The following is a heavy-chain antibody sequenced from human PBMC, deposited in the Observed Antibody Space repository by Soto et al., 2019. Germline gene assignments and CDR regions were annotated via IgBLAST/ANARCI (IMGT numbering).Heavy chain of an antibody. CDR3: ARGGGSDSFDY. Sequence: SETLSLTCTVSGASITFGGYSWSWIRQTPGKGLEWIGYINHLETTFYNPSFESRLTLSIDRAKNQFSLKLHSMSAADRTVYFCARGGGSDSFDYWGQGILVTVS. J-gene: IGHJ4*02. V-gene: IGHV4-30-2*01. CDR2: INHLETT. CDR1: GASITFGGYS. D-gene: IGHD1-26*01.